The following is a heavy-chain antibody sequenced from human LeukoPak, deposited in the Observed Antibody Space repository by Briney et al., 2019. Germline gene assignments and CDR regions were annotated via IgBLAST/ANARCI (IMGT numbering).Heavy chain of an antibody. V-gene: IGHV3-9*01. CDR2: ISWNSGSI. J-gene: IGHJ4*02. CDR1: GFTFDDYA. CDR3: AKVSPLPSYYYGILTGPFDY. D-gene: IGHD3-9*01. Sequence: GGSLRLSCAASGFTFDDYAMHWVRQAPGKGLEWVSGISWNSGSIGYADSVKGRFTISRDNAKNSLYLQMNSLRAEDTALYYCAKVSPLPSYYYGILTGPFDYWGQGTLVTVSS.